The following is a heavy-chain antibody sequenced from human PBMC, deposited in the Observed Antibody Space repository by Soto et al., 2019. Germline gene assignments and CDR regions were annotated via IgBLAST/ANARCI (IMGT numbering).Heavy chain of an antibody. CDR2: ISSSGSTI. D-gene: IGHD4-17*01. J-gene: IGHJ6*02. Sequence: QVQLVESGGGLVKPGGSLRLSCAASGFTFSDYYMSWIRQAPGKGLEWVSYISSSGSTIYYADSVKGRFTTSRDNAKNPLYLQINSMGAEDTAVYYCASPTVTPHYGMDVWGQGTTVTVSS. CDR3: ASPTVTPHYGMDV. CDR1: GFTFSDYY. V-gene: IGHV3-11*01.